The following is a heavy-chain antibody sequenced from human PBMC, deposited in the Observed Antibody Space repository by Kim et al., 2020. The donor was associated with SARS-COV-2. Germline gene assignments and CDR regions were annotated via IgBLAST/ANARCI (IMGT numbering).Heavy chain of an antibody. CDR1: GGSISSYY. CDR2: IYYSGST. J-gene: IGHJ6*02. D-gene: IGHD2-15*01. V-gene: IGHV4-59*08. Sequence: SETLSLTCTVSGGSISSYYWSWIRQPPGKGLEWIGYIYYSGSTNYNPSLKSRVTISVDTSKNQFSLKLSSVTAADTAVYYCARRPLRWLQYYYYGMDVWGQGTTVTVSS. CDR3: ARRPLRWLQYYYYGMDV.